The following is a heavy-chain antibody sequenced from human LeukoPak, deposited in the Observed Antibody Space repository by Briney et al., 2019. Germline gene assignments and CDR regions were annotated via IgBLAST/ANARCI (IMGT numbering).Heavy chain of an antibody. CDR1: GFTFDNSA. V-gene: IGHV3-9*01. CDR3: AKGVSSIPVRGPLDY. CDR2: ISWNSGTI. Sequence: PGGSLRLSCAASGFTFDNSAMYWVRQFPGKGLEWISGISWNSGTIDYASSVKGRFTISRDNAENSLYLQMNSLSTEDTAFHYCAKGVSSIPVRGPLDYWGQGALVTVSS. J-gene: IGHJ4*02. D-gene: IGHD6-6*01.